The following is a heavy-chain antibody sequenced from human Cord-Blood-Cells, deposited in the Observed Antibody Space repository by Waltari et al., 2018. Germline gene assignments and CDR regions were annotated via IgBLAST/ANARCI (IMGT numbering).Heavy chain of an antibody. CDR1: GGSFSGYY. CDR3: ARVLYSSSSYYYYYMDV. D-gene: IGHD6-6*01. J-gene: IGHJ6*03. CDR2: INHSGST. Sequence: QVQLQPWGAGLLKPSETLSLTCAVYGGSFSGYYWSWIRQPPGKGLEWIGEINHSGSTNNNQSLKSRVTISVDTSKNPFSLKLSSVTAADTDVYYCARVLYSSSSYYYYYMDVWGKGTTVTVSS. V-gene: IGHV4-34*01.